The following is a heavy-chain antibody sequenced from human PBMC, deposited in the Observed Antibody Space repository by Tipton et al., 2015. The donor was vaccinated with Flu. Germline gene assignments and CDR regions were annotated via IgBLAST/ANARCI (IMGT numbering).Heavy chain of an antibody. CDR1: GASISSSGYY. V-gene: IGHV4-31*03. J-gene: IGHJ4*02. CDR2: IYNSGIT. CDR3: ARGATRRPFSGYDYTGY. Sequence: TLSLTCSVSGASISSSGYYWTWIRQQPGMGLEWIGYIYNSGITYYKPSLSSRVVISLDTSKNQFYLRLSSVTAAGTAVYYCARGATRRPFSGYDYTGYWGQGTLVTVSS. D-gene: IGHD5-12*01.